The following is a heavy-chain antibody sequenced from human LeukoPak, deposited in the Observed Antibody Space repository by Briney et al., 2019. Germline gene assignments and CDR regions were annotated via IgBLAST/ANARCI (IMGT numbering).Heavy chain of an antibody. CDR3: ARETSGQGLWYLDL. J-gene: IGHJ2*01. V-gene: IGHV3-74*01. D-gene: IGHD3-10*01. Sequence: PGGSLRLSCAASGFTFSWYWLHWVRQGPGKGLEWVSRVNDDGTAIYADSVKGRFTMSRDNTQDTLYLQMDRLRVEDTAVYFCARETSGQGLWYLDLWGRGTPVTVSS. CDR2: VNDDGTA. CDR1: GFTFSWYW.